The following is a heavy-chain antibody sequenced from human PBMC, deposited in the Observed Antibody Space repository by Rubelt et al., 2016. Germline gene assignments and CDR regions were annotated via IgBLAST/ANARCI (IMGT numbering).Heavy chain of an antibody. CDR1: GFTFSSYW. CDR2: IKQDGSEK. J-gene: IGHJ3*02. CDR3: ARHVLLWFGEAFDI. V-gene: IGHV3-7*01. D-gene: IGHD3-10*01. Sequence: EVQLVESGGGLVQPGGSLRLSCAASGFTFSSYWMSWVRQAPGKGLEWVANIKQDGSEKYYVDSVKGRFTISRDNAKNSLYLQMNSLRAEDTAVYYCARHVLLWFGEAFDIWGQGTMVTVSS.